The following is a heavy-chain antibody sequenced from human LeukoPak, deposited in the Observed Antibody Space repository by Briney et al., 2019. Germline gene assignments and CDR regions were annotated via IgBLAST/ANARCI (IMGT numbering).Heavy chain of an antibody. J-gene: IGHJ4*02. Sequence: PSETLSLTCTVSGGSISSYYWSWIRQPAGKGLEWIGRIYTSGSTIYNPSLKSRVTMSVDTSKNQFSLKLSSVTAADTAVYYCARDSATCTNGVCYYYFDYWGQGTLVTVSS. D-gene: IGHD2-8*01. CDR2: IYTSGST. CDR3: ARDSATCTNGVCYYYFDY. V-gene: IGHV4-4*07. CDR1: GGSISSYY.